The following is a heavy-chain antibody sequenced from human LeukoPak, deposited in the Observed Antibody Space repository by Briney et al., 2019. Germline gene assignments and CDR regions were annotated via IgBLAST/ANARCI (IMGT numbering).Heavy chain of an antibody. CDR1: GGSISSSSYY. V-gene: IGHV4-39*07. CDR2: IYYSGST. J-gene: IGHJ4*02. Sequence: SETLSLTCTVSGGSISSSSYYWGWIRQPPGKGLEWIGSIYYSGSTYYNPSLKSRVTISVDTSKNQFSLKLSSVTAADTAVYYCARSSGSYYLFDYWGQGTLVTVSS. D-gene: IGHD1-26*01. CDR3: ARSSGSYYLFDY.